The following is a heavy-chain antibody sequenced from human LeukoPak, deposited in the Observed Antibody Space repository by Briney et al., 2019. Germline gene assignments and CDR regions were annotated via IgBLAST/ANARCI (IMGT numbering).Heavy chain of an antibody. CDR1: GFSFSGDE. CDR3: GKEGRGMGAATIDY. Sequence: GGSLRLSCVASGFSFSGDEMIWVRQAPGKGLEWVSGISGSGGSTYYADSVGRFSISRDNSKNTLYLQMTSLRAEDTAVYYCGKEGRGMGAATIDYWGQGTLVTVSS. CDR2: ISGSGGST. V-gene: IGHV3-23*01. J-gene: IGHJ4*02. D-gene: IGHD1-26*01.